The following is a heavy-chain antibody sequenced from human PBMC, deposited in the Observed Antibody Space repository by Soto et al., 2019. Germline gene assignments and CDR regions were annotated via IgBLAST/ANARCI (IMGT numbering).Heavy chain of an antibody. J-gene: IGHJ5*02. CDR2: ISHDGRIE. CDR1: GCTFSTFA. V-gene: IGHV3-30-3*01. Sequence: PGGSLNLSWAAAGCTFSTFALHWVRQAPGEGLEWVALISHDGRIEKYADSVKGRFTISRDNSKNTLYMQMDSLRLEDTGVYYCARDGLPDDFRSGGYWFDPWGQGTQVTVSS. D-gene: IGHD3-3*01. CDR3: ARDGLPDDFRSGGYWFDP.